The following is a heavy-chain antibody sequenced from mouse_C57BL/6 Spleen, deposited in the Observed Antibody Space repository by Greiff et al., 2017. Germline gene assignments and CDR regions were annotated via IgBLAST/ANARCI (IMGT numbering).Heavy chain of an antibody. CDR2: INPYNGGT. J-gene: IGHJ2*01. Sequence: EVQLQQSGPVLVKPGASVKMSCKASGYTFTDYYMNWVKQSHGKSLEWIGVINPYNGGTSYNQKFKGKATLTVDKSSSTAYMELNSLTSEDSAVYYCAPHYYGSSLGGDYWGQGTTLTVSS. CDR3: APHYYGSSLGGDY. CDR1: GYTFTDYY. D-gene: IGHD1-1*01. V-gene: IGHV1-19*01.